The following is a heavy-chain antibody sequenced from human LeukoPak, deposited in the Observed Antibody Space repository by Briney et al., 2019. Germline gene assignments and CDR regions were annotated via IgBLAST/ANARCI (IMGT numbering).Heavy chain of an antibody. CDR2: INPNNGGT. V-gene: IGHV1-2*02. Sequence: ASVKVSCKASGYTFTDLTEYYIHWVRQAPGQGLEWMGWINPNNGGTKYAQKFQGRVTMTRDMSMNTAYMELSNLTSDDTAVYYCARRLGGSSEGYEFWGQGPLVTVSS. D-gene: IGHD1-26*01. J-gene: IGHJ4*02. CDR3: ARRLGGSSEGYEF. CDR1: GYTFTDLTEYY.